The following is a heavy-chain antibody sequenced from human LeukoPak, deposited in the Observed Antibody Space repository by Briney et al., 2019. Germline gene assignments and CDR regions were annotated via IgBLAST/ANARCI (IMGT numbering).Heavy chain of an antibody. CDR3: AKRTDGDGDLDY. Sequence: GGSLRLSCAASGFTFSNYAMNWVRQAPGKGLEWVSGIRGSGGSTYYADSVKGRFTISRDNSKSRLYLQMNSLRAEDTAVYYCAKRTDGDGDLDYWGQGTLVTVSS. CDR1: GFTFSNYA. J-gene: IGHJ4*02. D-gene: IGHD2-21*02. CDR2: IRGSGGST. V-gene: IGHV3-23*01.